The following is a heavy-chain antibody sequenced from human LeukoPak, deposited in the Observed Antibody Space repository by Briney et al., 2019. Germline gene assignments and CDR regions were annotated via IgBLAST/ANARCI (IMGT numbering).Heavy chain of an antibody. CDR1: GGTFSSYA. CDR3: ARVGYYDSSGYTHAPSFDY. V-gene: IGHV1-69*04. J-gene: IGHJ4*02. D-gene: IGHD3-22*01. Sequence: SVKVSCKASGGTFSSYAISWVRQAPGQGLEWMGRIIPILGIANYAQKFQGRVTITADKSTSTAYMELSSLRSEDTAVYYCARVGYYDSSGYTHAPSFDYWGQGTLVTVSS. CDR2: IIPILGIA.